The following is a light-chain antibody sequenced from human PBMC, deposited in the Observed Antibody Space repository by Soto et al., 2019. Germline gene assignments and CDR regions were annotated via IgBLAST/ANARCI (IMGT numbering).Light chain of an antibody. V-gene: IGKV1-5*01. CDR1: QSISTW. Sequence: DIQMTQSPSTLSAFVGDRLTITCRASQSISTWLAWYQQKPGKAPKLLIYDASSLKSGVPSRFSGSGSGTEFTLTISSLQTDDFATYYCQQYYSSAPSLTFGQGTKVELK. J-gene: IGKJ1*01. CDR2: DAS. CDR3: QQYYSSAPSLT.